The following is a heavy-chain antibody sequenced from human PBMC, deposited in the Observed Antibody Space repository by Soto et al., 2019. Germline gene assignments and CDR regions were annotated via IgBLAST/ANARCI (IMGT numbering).Heavy chain of an antibody. CDR3: ARSDNRNSLYGVDV. CDR2: INHRGSS. V-gene: IGHV4-34*01. Sequence: SETLSLTCAVYGGSLSGYYWSWILQSPGKGLEWIGEINHRGSSDYNPSLKSRVTISIDASKNHVSLELTSVTAADTAVYYCARSDNRNSLYGVDVWGQGTAVTVSS. J-gene: IGHJ6*02. D-gene: IGHD1-7*01. CDR1: GGSLSGYY.